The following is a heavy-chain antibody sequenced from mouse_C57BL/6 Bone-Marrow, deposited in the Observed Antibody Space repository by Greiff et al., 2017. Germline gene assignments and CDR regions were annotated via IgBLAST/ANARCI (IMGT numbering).Heavy chain of an antibody. J-gene: IGHJ2*01. V-gene: IGHV1-82*01. D-gene: IGHD6-1*01. CDR2: IYPGDGDT. Sequence: QVQLQQSGPELVKPGASVKISCKASGYAFSSSWMNWVKQRPGKGLEWIGRIYPGDGDTNYNGKFKGKATLTADTSSSTAYMQLSSLTSEDSAVYFCARRELRDYWGQGTTLTVSS. CDR1: GYAFSSSW. CDR3: ARRELRDY.